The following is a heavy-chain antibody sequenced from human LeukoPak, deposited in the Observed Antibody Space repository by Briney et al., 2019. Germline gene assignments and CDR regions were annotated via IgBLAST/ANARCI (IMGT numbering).Heavy chain of an antibody. J-gene: IGHJ6*03. CDR2: IIPIFGTA. D-gene: IGHD3-3*01. Sequence: GASVKVSCKASGGTFSSYAISWVRQAPGQGLEWMGGIIPIFGTANYAQKFQGRVTITADESTSTAYMELSSLRSEDTAVYYCARGPFGIFGVVSYMDVWGKGTTVTVSS. CDR1: GGTFSSYA. V-gene: IGHV1-69*13. CDR3: ARGPFGIFGVVSYMDV.